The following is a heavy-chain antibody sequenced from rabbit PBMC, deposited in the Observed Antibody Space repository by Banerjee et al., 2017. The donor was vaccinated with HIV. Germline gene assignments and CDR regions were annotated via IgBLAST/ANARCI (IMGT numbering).Heavy chain of an antibody. D-gene: IGHD5-1*01. V-gene: IGHV1S45*01. J-gene: IGHJ4*01. CDR2: IYAGSSGST. CDR1: GFSFSSSYW. CDR3: ARRIGGGFDL. Sequence: QQQLVESGGGLVKPGASLTLTCTASGFSFSSSYWICWVRQAPGKGLEWIACIYAGSSGSTYYASWAKGRFTISKTSTTVTLQMPSLTAADTATYFRARRIGGGFDLWGPGTLVTVS.